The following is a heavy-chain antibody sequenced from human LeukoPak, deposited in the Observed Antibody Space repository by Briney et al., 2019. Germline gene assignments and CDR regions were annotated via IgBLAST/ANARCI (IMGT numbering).Heavy chain of an antibody. Sequence: ASVKVSCTASGGTFSSYAISWVRQAPGQGLEWMGGIIPIFGTANYAQKFQGRVTITADESTSTAYMELSSLRSEDTAVYYCARESGHGDYLDVWGQGTTVTVSS. V-gene: IGHV1-69*13. CDR1: GGTFSSYA. D-gene: IGHD4-17*01. CDR2: IIPIFGTA. CDR3: ARESGHGDYLDV. J-gene: IGHJ6*03.